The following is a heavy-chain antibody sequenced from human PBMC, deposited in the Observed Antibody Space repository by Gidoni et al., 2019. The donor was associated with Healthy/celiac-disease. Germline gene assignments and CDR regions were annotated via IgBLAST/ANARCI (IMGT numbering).Heavy chain of an antibody. V-gene: IGHV3-33*01. D-gene: IGHD1-1*01. CDR3: ARVRGQLERGFDY. Sequence: QVQLVESGGGVVQPGRSLRLSCAASGFTFSSYGMHWVRQAPGKGLEWVAVIWYDGSNKYYADSVKGRFTISRDNSKNTLYLQMNSLRAEDTAVYYCARVRGQLERGFDYWGQGTLVTVSS. CDR2: IWYDGSNK. CDR1: GFTFSSYG. J-gene: IGHJ4*02.